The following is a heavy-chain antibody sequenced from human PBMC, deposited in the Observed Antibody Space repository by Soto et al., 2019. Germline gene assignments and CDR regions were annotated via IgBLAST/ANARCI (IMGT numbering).Heavy chain of an antibody. V-gene: IGHV3-48*03. Sequence: GGSLRLSXAASGFTFSSYEMNWVRQAPGKGLEWVSYISSSGSTLYYADSVEGRFTISRDNAKNSLYLQMNSLRAEDTAVYYCASPTPYGRYFDYWGQGTLVTVSS. CDR1: GFTFSSYE. D-gene: IGHD3-16*01. J-gene: IGHJ4*02. CDR3: ASPTPYGRYFDY. CDR2: ISSSGSTL.